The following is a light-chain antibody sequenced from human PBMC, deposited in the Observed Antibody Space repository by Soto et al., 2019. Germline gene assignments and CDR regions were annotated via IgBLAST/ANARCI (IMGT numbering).Light chain of an antibody. Sequence: QSVLTQPASVSGSPGHSITISCAGTSSDVGAYTYVSWYQQHPGKAPKLMIYDVSNRPSGVSNRFSGSKSGNTAFLIISGLQAEDEAGYYCTSYTSNSTPYVFGGGTKVTVL. CDR2: DVS. CDR1: SSDVGAYTY. J-gene: IGLJ1*01. V-gene: IGLV2-14*01. CDR3: TSYTSNSTPYV.